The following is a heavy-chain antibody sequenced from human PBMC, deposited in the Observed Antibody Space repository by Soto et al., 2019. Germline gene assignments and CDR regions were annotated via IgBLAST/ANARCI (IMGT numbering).Heavy chain of an antibody. V-gene: IGHV3-48*02. CDR2: ISSSSNTV. CDR3: VKGGWGDL. D-gene: IGHD3-16*01. CDR1: GFTFSTYD. J-gene: IGHJ4*01. Sequence: GWSLILSCAASGFTFSTYDMHWVRQAPGKGLEWVSFISSSSNTVNYADSVRGRFTISRDNAQNSLYLQMNSLRDDDTDMYYCVKGGWGDLWGQGTLVTVSS.